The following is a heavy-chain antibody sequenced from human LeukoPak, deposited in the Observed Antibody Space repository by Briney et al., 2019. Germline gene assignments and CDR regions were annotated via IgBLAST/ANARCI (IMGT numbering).Heavy chain of an antibody. V-gene: IGHV4-59*08. CDR2: IYYSGST. CDR3: ARQGLDIAAASLNYYYGMDV. CDR1: GGSMTGYY. Sequence: KTSETLSLTCTVSGGSMTGYYWIWIRQPPGKGLEWIGYIYYSGSTNYNPSLKSRVTISVDTSKNQFSLKLSSVTAADTAVYYCARQGLDIAAASLNYYYGMDVWGQGTTVTVSS. J-gene: IGHJ6*02. D-gene: IGHD6-13*01.